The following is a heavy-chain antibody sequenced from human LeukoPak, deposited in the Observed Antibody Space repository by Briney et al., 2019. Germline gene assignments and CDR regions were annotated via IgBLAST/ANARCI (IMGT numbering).Heavy chain of an antibody. Sequence: PSETLSLTCTVSGGSISSNYCSWIGQSPGKGLEWIAYMSYSGHSNSNPSLRSRVTTSVDTSKNQFSLRLNTVTAADTAVYYCATIVRGGASFDIWGRGTMVTVSS. J-gene: IGHJ3*02. CDR2: MSYSGHS. D-gene: IGHD1-26*01. V-gene: IGHV4-59*01. CDR3: ATIVRGGASFDI. CDR1: GGSISSNY.